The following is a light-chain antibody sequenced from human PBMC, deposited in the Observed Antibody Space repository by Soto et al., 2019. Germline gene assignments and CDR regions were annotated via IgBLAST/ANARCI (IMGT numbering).Light chain of an antibody. CDR2: EVS. CDR1: SSDVGSYNL. Sequence: QSALTQPASVSGSPGQSITISCTGTSSDVGSYNLVSWYQQHPGKAPKVMIYEVSKRPSGVPNRFSGSKSGYTASLTISGLQAEDEADYYCCSYAGSRTYVFGTGTKVPVL. CDR3: CSYAGSRTYV. J-gene: IGLJ1*01. V-gene: IGLV2-23*02.